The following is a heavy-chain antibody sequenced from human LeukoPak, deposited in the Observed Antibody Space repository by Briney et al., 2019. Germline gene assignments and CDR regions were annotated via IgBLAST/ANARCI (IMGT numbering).Heavy chain of an antibody. CDR1: GFTFSSYA. V-gene: IGHV3-23*01. Sequence: GGSLRLSCAASGFTFSSYAMSWVRQAPGKGLEWVSAISGSGGSTYYADSVKGRFTISRDNSKNTLYLQMNRLRAEDTAVYYCAKTVYSSGYYYYYYMDVWGKGTTVTVSS. CDR3: AKTVYSSGYYYYYYMDV. D-gene: IGHD3-22*01. J-gene: IGHJ6*03. CDR2: ISGSGGST.